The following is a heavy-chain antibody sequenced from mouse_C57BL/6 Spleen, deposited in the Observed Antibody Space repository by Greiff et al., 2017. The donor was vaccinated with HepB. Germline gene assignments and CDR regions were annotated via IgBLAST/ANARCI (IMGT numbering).Heavy chain of an antibody. J-gene: IGHJ2*01. V-gene: IGHV1-82*01. CDR1: GYAFSSSW. CDR2: IYPGDGDT. D-gene: IGHD1-1*01. CDR3: AKDYYGPCY. Sequence: VMLVESGPELVKPGASVKISCKASGYAFSSSWMNWVKQRPGKGLEWIGRIYPGDGDTNYNGKFKGKATLTADKCSSTAYMQLSSLTSEDSAVYFCAKDYYGPCYWGQGTTLTVSS.